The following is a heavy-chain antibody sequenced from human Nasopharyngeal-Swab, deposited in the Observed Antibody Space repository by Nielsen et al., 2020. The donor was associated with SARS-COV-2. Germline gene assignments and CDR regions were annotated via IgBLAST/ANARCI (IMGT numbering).Heavy chain of an antibody. CDR2: ISGSGGST. J-gene: IGHJ1*01. V-gene: IGHV3-23*01. CDR1: GFTFSSYA. D-gene: IGHD3-10*02. Sequence: ETLSLTCAASGFTFSSYAMSWVRQAPGKGLEWVSAISGSGGSTYYADSVKGRFTISRDNSKNTLYLQMNSLRAEDTAVYYCAKAPRGITMSYFQHWGQGTLVPSPQ. CDR3: AKAPRGITMSYFQH.